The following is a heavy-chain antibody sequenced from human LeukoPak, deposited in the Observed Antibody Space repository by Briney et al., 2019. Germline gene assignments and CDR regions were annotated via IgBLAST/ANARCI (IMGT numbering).Heavy chain of an antibody. CDR1: GFTFSSYS. CDR3: AREVRATTLDY. CDR2: ISSSSSYI. J-gene: IGHJ4*02. Sequence: GGSLRLSCAASGFTFSSYSMNWVRQAPGKGLEWVSSISSSSSYIYYADSVKGRFTVSRDNAKNSLYLQMNSLRAEDTAVYYCAREVRATTLDYWGQGTLVTVSS. D-gene: IGHD5-12*01. V-gene: IGHV3-21*01.